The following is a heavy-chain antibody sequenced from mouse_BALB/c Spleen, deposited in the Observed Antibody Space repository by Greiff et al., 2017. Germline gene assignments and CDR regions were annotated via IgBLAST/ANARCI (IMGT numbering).Heavy chain of an antibody. D-gene: IGHD2-3*01. J-gene: IGHJ3*01. CDR2: IRNKANGYTT. Sequence: EVQGVESGGGLVQPGGSLRLSCATSGFTFTDYYMSWVRQPPGKALEWLGFIRNKANGYTTEYSASVKGRFTISRDNSQSILYLRMNTLRAEDSSTYYCARDGYYAWFAYWGQGTLVTVSA. CDR1: GFTFTDYY. V-gene: IGHV7-3*02. CDR3: ARDGYYAWFAY.